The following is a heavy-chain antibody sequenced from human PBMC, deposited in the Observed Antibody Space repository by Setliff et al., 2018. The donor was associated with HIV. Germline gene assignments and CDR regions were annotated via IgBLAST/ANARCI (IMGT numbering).Heavy chain of an antibody. J-gene: IGHJ4*02. CDR1: GGSFSGYY. D-gene: IGHD4-17*01. V-gene: IGHV3-53*01. Sequence: ETLSLTCAVYGGSFSGYYWSWIRQSPGKGLEWVSVIYAAGSTYYADSVKGRFTISRDNSKNTLYLQMNSLRAEDTAVYYCARGRIAFGDYFQWGQGTLVTVSS. CDR3: ARGRIAFGDYFQ. CDR2: IYAAGST.